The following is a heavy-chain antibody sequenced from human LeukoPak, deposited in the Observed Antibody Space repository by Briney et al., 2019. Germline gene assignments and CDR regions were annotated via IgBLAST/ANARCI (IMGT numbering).Heavy chain of an antibody. V-gene: IGHV4-59*01. CDR3: ARDASVGGMDV. CDR2: IYYSGNT. Sequence: SETLSLTCTVSGGSISSYYGSWLRQPSGKGLEWIGYIYYSGNTNYNPSLKSRVTISVDTSTNQFSLKLSSVTAADTAVYYCARDASVGGMDVWGQGTTVTVSS. J-gene: IGHJ6*02. CDR1: GGSISSYY.